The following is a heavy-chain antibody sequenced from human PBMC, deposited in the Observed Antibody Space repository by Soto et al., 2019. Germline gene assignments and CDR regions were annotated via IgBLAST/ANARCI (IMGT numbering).Heavy chain of an antibody. D-gene: IGHD6-19*01. V-gene: IGHV3-48*02. CDR2: IGGAGSTI. CDR3: ARGMTSGWPPPYGMDV. CDR1: GFTFSSYN. J-gene: IGHJ6*02. Sequence: GGSLRLSCAASGFTFSSYNMNWVRQAPGRGLEWVSYIGGAGSTINYADSVKGRFTISGDNAKNTRYLQMNRLRDEDTAVYYCARGMTSGWPPPYGMDVRGQGTTVTRSS.